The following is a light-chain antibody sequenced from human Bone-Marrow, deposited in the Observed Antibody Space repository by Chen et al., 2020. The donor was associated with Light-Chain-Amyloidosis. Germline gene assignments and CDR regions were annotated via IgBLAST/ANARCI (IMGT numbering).Light chain of an antibody. CDR2: VNSDGSH. Sequence: QAVLTQSPSASASLGASVKLTCTLSSGHSNYVITWHQQQPERGLRYLLKVNSDGSHSRGDGIPDRFSGASSGGERYLTISSLQSEDEADYYCQTWGTGYVVFGGGAKVTVL. V-gene: IGLV4-69*01. CDR3: QTWGTGYVV. J-gene: IGLJ2*01. CDR1: SGHSNYV.